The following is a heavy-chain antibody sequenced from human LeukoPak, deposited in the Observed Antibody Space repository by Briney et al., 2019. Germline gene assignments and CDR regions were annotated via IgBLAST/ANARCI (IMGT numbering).Heavy chain of an antibody. CDR1: GFTFSSYA. CDR3: ANALGGGNTWYYFDC. CDR2: LSGSGGSP. J-gene: IGHJ4*02. V-gene: IGHV3-23*01. Sequence: GGSLRLSCAASGFTFSSYAVSWVRQAPGKGLEWVSSLSGSGGSPNYANSVKGRFTISRDNSKNTLYLQMNSLRAEDTAVYYCANALGGGNTWYYFDCWGQGTLVTVSS. D-gene: IGHD6-13*01.